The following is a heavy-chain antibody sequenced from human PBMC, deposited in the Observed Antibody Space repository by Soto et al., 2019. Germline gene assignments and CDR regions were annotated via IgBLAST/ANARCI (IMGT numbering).Heavy chain of an antibody. CDR2: IYYSGST. CDR1: GGSISSYY. Sequence: PSETLSLTCTVSGGSISSYYWSWIRQPPGKGLEWIGYIYYSGSTNYNPSLKSRVTISVDTSKNQFSLKLSSVTAADTAVYYCARAEGHCSSTSCFGALRLYHYYYMAVWGKGTTVTVSS. J-gene: IGHJ6*03. V-gene: IGHV4-59*01. D-gene: IGHD2-2*01. CDR3: ARAEGHCSSTSCFGALRLYHYYYMAV.